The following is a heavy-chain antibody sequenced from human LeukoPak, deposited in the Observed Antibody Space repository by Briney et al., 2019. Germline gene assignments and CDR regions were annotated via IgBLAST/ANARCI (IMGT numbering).Heavy chain of an antibody. CDR2: IYSGGST. V-gene: IGHV3-66*01. CDR3: ARRSTVTTDGSLFDP. D-gene: IGHD4-11*01. J-gene: IGHJ5*02. Sequence: GGSLRLSCAASGFTVSSNYMSWVRQAPGKGLESVSVIYSGGSTYYADSVKGRFIISRDNSKNTIYLQMNSLRAEDTALYHCARRSTVTTDGSLFDPWGQGTLVTVSS. CDR1: GFTVSSNY.